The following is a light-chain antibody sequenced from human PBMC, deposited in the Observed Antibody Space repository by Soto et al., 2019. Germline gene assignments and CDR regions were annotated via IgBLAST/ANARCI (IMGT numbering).Light chain of an antibody. Sequence: QSVLTQSSSASASLGSSVKLTCTLTSAHSSYTVAWHQQQPGQAPRCLMKLEGGGSYNRGGGVPDRFAGSSSGADRYISISNLHFEDAADYYCETWDSNTWVFGGGTKVTVL. CDR1: SAHSSYT. CDR3: ETWDSNTWV. J-gene: IGLJ3*02. CDR2: LEGGGSY. V-gene: IGLV4-60*02.